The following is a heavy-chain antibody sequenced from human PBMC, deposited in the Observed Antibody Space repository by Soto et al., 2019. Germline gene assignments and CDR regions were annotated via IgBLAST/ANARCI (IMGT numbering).Heavy chain of an antibody. V-gene: IGHV4-34*01. J-gene: IGHJ5*02. CDR3: ARGSLLYCSGGSCYPGFRWFDP. CDR1: GGSFSGYY. CDR2: INHSGST. Sequence: SETLSLTCAVYGGSFSGYYWSWIRQPPGKGLEWIGEINHSGSTNYNPSLKSRVTISVDTSKNQFSPKLSSVTAADTAVYYCARGSLLYCSGGSCYPGFRWFDPLGQGTLVNGFS. D-gene: IGHD2-15*01.